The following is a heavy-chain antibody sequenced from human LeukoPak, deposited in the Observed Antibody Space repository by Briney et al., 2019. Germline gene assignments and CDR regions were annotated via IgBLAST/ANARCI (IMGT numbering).Heavy chain of an antibody. CDR3: AREWPSGSYVRAGYFDY. CDR1: SDSISNSAYH. J-gene: IGHJ4*02. CDR2: IYYSRGT. Sequence: PSETLSLTCTVSSDSISNSAYHWGWIRQPPGRGLEWIGTIYYSRGTYYNPSLKSRVTISVDTSKNQFSLKLSSVTAADTAVYYCAREWPSGSYVRAGYFDYWGQGTLVTVSS. V-gene: IGHV4-39*07. D-gene: IGHD1-26*01.